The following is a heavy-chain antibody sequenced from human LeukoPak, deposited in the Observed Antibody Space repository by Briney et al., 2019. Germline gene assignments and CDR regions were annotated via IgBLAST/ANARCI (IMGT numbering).Heavy chain of an antibody. Sequence: GSLRLSCAASGFTFSTYSMNWVRQAPGKGLEWVSYINSNSRYIYYADSVKGRFTISRDNAKNSLYLQMNSLRTEDAAVYYCARGPAGSGSYYDYWSQGTLVTLSS. CDR3: ARGPAGSGSYYDY. V-gene: IGHV3-21*01. J-gene: IGHJ4*02. D-gene: IGHD3-10*01. CDR2: INSNSRYI. CDR1: GFTFSTYS.